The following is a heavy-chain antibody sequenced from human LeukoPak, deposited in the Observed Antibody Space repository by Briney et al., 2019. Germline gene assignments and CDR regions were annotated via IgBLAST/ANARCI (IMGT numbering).Heavy chain of an antibody. CDR3: ARAGSSGYEGGYFDY. CDR2: IIPIFGTA. CDR1: GGTVSSYA. J-gene: IGHJ4*02. D-gene: IGHD3-22*01. Sequence: SVTVSCKDSGGTVSSYAISWVRQAPGQGLEWMGGIIPIFGTANYAQKFQGRVTITADESTSTAYMELSRLRSEDTAVYYCARAGSSGYEGGYFDYWGQGTLVTVSS. V-gene: IGHV1-69*13.